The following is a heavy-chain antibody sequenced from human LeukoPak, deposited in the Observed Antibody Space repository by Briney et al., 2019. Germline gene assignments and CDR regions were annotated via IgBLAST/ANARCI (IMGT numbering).Heavy chain of an antibody. CDR2: IYTSGST. V-gene: IGHV4-61*02. D-gene: IGHD3-3*01. Sequence: PSETLSLTSTVSGGSISSGSYYWSWIRQPAGKGLEWIGRIYTSGSTNYNPSLKSRVTISVDTSKNQFSLKLSSVTAADTAVYYCARDSWSGYYFDYWGQGTLVTVSS. CDR1: GGSISSGSYY. J-gene: IGHJ4*02. CDR3: ARDSWSGYYFDY.